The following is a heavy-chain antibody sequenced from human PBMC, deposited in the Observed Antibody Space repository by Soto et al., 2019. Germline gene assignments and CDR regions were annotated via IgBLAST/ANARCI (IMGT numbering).Heavy chain of an antibody. D-gene: IGHD6-19*01. CDR1: GFTFSSYA. CDR2: ISYDGSNK. V-gene: IGHV3-30-3*01. Sequence: QVQLVESGGGVVQPGRSLRLSCAASGFTFSSYAMHWVRQAPGKGLEWVAVISYDGSNKYYADSVKGRFTISRDNSKNTLYLQMNSLRAEDKAVSYCARDPGRPVIAVASMAHRYFDLWGRGTLVTVSS. J-gene: IGHJ2*01. CDR3: ARDPGRPVIAVASMAHRYFDL.